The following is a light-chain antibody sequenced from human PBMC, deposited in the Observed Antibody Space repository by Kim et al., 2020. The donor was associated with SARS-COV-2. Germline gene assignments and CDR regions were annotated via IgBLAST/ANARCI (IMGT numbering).Light chain of an antibody. CDR3: QQYDSPLYT. CDR2: KAS. Sequence: SASVGDRVTITCRASQSIGTSLAWYQQRAGEAPKLLVYKASDLQTGVSSRFSGSGSGTGFTLTIGSLQPEDFATYYCQQYDSPLYTFGQGTKLEIK. V-gene: IGKV1-5*03. J-gene: IGKJ2*01. CDR1: QSIGTS.